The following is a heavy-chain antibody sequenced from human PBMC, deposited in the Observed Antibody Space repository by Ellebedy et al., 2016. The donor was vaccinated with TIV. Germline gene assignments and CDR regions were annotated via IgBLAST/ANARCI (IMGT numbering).Heavy chain of an antibody. D-gene: IGHD3-9*01. CDR1: GFTVSSNY. Sequence: GESLKISCAASGFTVSSNYMSWVRQAPGKGLEFVSVIYSGGTTYYADSVKGRFTISRDNSKNTLYLQMNSLRAEDTAVYYCAREVVIYDILTGYYSRYFQHWGQGTLVTVSS. V-gene: IGHV3-66*01. J-gene: IGHJ1*01. CDR3: AREVVIYDILTGYYSRYFQH. CDR2: IYSGGTT.